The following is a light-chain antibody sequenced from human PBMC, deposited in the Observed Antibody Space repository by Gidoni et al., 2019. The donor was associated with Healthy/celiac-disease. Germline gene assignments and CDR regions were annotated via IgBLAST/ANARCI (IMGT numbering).Light chain of an antibody. CDR1: QGISSY. V-gene: IGKV1-8*01. J-gene: IGKJ1*01. CDR3: QQYYSYLT. CDR2: AAS. Sequence: AIRMTQSPSSLSPSTGDRVTITCRASQGISSYLAWYQQKPGKAPKLLIYAASTLQSGVPSRFSGSGSGTDFTLTIRCLQSEDLATYYCQQYYSYLTFGQGTKVEIK.